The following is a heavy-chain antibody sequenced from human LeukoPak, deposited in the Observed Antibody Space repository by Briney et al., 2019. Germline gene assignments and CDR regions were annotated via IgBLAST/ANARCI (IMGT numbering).Heavy chain of an antibody. V-gene: IGHV4-59*01. CDR2: VYSSGST. CDR3: ARVLAGTPYVFDI. Sequence: SETLSLTCTVSGGSINTYYWSWIRQPPGKGLERIGNVYSSGSTTYNPSLKSRVTISVDTSKNQFSLKQNSVTAADTAVYYCARVLAGTPYVFDIWGQGTMVTVSS. D-gene: IGHD6-19*01. J-gene: IGHJ3*02. CDR1: GGSINTYY.